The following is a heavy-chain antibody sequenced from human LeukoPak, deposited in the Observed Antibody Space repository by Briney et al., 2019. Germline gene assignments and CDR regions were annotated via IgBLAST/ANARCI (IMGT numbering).Heavy chain of an antibody. CDR2: ISYDGSNK. J-gene: IGHJ4*02. CDR1: GFTFSSYA. D-gene: IGHD6-13*01. V-gene: IGHV3-30-3*01. CDR3: AKSTGWYRSSWYLTD. Sequence: GGSLRLSRAASGFTFSSYAMHWVRQAPGKGLEWVAVISYDGSNKYYADSVKGRFTISRDNSKNTLYLQMNSLRVEDTAVYYCAKSTGWYRSSWYLTDWGQGTLVTVSS.